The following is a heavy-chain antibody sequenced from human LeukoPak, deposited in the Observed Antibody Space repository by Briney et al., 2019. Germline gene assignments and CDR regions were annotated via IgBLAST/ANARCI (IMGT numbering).Heavy chain of an antibody. J-gene: IGHJ4*02. Sequence: GRSLRLSCAASGFTFDDYAMHWVRQAPGKGLEWVSGISWNSGSIGYADSVKGRFTISRDNAKNSLYLQMNSLRAEDTALYYCTKDARPYCSSTSCYLQRFSSSSVWYYFDYWGQGTLVTVSS. CDR2: ISWNSGSI. CDR3: TKDARPYCSSTSCYLQRFSSSSVWYYFDY. D-gene: IGHD2-2*01. V-gene: IGHV3-9*01. CDR1: GFTFDDYA.